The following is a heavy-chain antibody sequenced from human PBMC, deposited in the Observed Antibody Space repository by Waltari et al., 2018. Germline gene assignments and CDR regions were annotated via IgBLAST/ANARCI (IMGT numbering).Heavy chain of an antibody. D-gene: IGHD2-8*01. CDR2: INHSGST. CDR1: GGSFSGYY. V-gene: IGHV4-34*01. Sequence: QVQLQQWGAGLLTPSETLSLTCAVYGGSFSGYYWSWIRQPPGKGLEWSGEINHSGSTNNSPTLKRRVTIAVDTSKNQFSLKRSSVAAAETAEYYCARGRGGRGCLNYWGQGTLVTVSS. CDR3: ARGRGGRGCLNY. J-gene: IGHJ4*02.